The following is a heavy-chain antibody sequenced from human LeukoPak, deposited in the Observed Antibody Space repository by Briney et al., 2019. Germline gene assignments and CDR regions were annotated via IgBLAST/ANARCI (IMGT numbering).Heavy chain of an antibody. Sequence: GGSLRLSCAVSEFSVSSNYTNWVRQAPGKGPEWVSVIYSGGATYYADSVRGRFTISRDNSKNMVSLQMTSLGAEDTAVYYCARGRFSGPDDYWGQGTLVTVSS. CDR1: EFSVSSNY. J-gene: IGHJ4*02. D-gene: IGHD6-19*01. CDR2: IYSGGAT. V-gene: IGHV3-53*01. CDR3: ARGRFSGPDDY.